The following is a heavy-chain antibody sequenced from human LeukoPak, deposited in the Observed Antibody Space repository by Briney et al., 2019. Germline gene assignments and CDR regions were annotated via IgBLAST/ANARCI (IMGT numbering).Heavy chain of an antibody. J-gene: IGHJ6*04. CDR1: GGTFSSYA. V-gene: IGHV1-69*13. D-gene: IGHD2-15*01. CDR2: IIPIFGTA. Sequence: GASVKVSCKASGGTFSSYAISWVRQAPGQGLEWMGGIIPIFGTANYAQKFQGRVTITADESTSTAYMELSGLRSEDTAVYYCARAVVVVAAPRDYYYYGMDVWGKGTTVTVSS. CDR3: ARAVVVVAAPRDYYYYGMDV.